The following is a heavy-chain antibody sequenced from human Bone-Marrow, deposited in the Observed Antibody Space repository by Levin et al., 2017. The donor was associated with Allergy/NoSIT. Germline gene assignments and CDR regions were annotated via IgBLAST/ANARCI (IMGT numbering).Heavy chain of an antibody. J-gene: IGHJ2*01. V-gene: IGHV3-49*03. Sequence: PGGSLRLSCTASGFPFGDYAITWFRQAPGKGLEWVGFIRSSIYGAPTEYAASVKDRITISRDDSKSIVYLEMNSLKTEDTAFYYCTRVAGGTGESWFFDLWGRGTLLTVSS. D-gene: IGHD4-17*01. CDR3: TRVAGGTGESWFFDL. CDR2: IRSSIYGAPT. CDR1: GFPFGDYA.